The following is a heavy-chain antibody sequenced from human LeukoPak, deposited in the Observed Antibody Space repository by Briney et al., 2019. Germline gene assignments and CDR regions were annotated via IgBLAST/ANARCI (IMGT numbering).Heavy chain of an antibody. CDR3: ARGGFLEWLMGLDY. CDR1: GFTFSSYG. CDR2: IRYDGSNK. D-gene: IGHD3-3*01. V-gene: IGHV3-30*02. Sequence: GGSLRLSCAASGFTFSSYGMHWVRQAPGKGLEWVAFIRYDGSNKYYADSVKGRFTISRDNSKNTLYLQMNSLRAEDTAVYYCARGGFLEWLMGLDYWGQGTLVTVSS. J-gene: IGHJ4*02.